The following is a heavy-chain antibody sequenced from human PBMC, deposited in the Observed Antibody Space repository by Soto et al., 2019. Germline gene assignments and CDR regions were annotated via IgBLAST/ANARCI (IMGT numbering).Heavy chain of an antibody. CDR2: ISGSGGST. V-gene: IGHV3-23*01. CDR1: GFTFSSYA. CDR3: AKFFVETGGSSGWPWSFHF. Sequence: GGSLRLSCAASGFTFSSYAMSWVRQAPGKGLEWDSAISGSGGSTYYADSVKGRFTISRDNSKNTLYLQMNSLRAEDTAVYYCAKFFVETGGSSGWPWSFHFWGQGTLVTVSS. J-gene: IGHJ4*02. D-gene: IGHD6-25*01.